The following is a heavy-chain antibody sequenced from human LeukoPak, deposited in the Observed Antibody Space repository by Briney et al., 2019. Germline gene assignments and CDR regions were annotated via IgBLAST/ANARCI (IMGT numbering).Heavy chain of an antibody. CDR2: ISAYNGNT. D-gene: IGHD3-10*01. V-gene: IGHV1-18*04. Sequence: GAPVKVSCKASGYTFTSYGISWVRQAPGQGLEWMGWISAYNGNTNYAQKLQGRVTMTTDTSTSTAYMELRSLRSDDTAVYYCARDRPRWGSGSYNGEIWGQGTLVTVSS. CDR3: ARDRPRWGSGSYNGEI. J-gene: IGHJ4*02. CDR1: GYTFTSYG.